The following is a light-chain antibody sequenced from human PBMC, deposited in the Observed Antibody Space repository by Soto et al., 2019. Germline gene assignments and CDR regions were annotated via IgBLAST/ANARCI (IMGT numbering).Light chain of an antibody. Sequence: SYELTQSSSVSVSPGQTARITCSGDVLAKKHARWLQQKPGQAPVVLLYKDSERPPGIPERFSGSSSGTTVTLTISGAQVDDDADYYCYSTADNNWVFGGGTKLTVL. J-gene: IGLJ3*02. CDR3: YSTADNNWV. V-gene: IGLV3-27*01. CDR1: VLAKKH. CDR2: KDS.